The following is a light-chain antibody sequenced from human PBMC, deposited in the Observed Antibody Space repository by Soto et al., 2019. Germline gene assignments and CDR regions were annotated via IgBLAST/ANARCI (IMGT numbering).Light chain of an antibody. CDR3: KQLSMYKSN. J-gene: IGKJ4*01. CDR2: AAS. Sequence: IHFTQSPSSLSSSVGDRVTITCLSSQDIAIYLAWYQQKPGEAPKLLIYAASTLYGGVPSRFSGSGSGKDLAITITSMQAEDFETYYCKQLSMYKSNFGGGTKV. V-gene: IGKV1-9*01. CDR1: QDIAIY.